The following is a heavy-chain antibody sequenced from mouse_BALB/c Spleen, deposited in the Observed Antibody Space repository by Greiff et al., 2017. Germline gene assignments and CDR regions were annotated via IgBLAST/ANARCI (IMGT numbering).Heavy chain of an antibody. V-gene: IGHV5-4*02. J-gene: IGHJ3*01. D-gene: IGHD3-3*01. Sequence: DVKLVESGGGLVKPGGSLKLSCAASGFTFSDYYMYWVRQTPEKRLEWVATISDGGSYTYYPDSVKGRFTISRDNAKNNLYLQMSSLKSEDTAMYYCARGRGFAYWGQGTLVTVSA. CDR2: ISDGGSYT. CDR1: GFTFSDYY. CDR3: ARGRGFAY.